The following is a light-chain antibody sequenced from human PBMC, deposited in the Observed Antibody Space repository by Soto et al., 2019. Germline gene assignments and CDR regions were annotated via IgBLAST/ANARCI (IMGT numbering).Light chain of an antibody. CDR1: QSVSSN. J-gene: IGKJ2*01. Sequence: EIVMTQSPATLSVSPGERATLSCRASQSVSSNLAWYQQKSGQAPRLLIYGASTRATGIPARFSGGGSGTEFTLTISSLQSEDFAVYYCQQYNNWPPGRTFGQGTKLEIK. V-gene: IGKV3-15*01. CDR2: GAS. CDR3: QQYNNWPPGRT.